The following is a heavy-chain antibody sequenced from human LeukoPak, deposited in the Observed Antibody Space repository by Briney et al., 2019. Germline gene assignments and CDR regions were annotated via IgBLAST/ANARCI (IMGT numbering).Heavy chain of an antibody. D-gene: IGHD2-2*01. CDR1: GGTFSSYT. V-gene: IGHV1-69*02. Sequence: ASVKVSCKASGGTFSSYTISWVRQAPGPGLEWMGRIIPILGIANYAQKSQGRVTITADKSTSTAYMELSSLRSEDTAVYYCASLERYCSSTSCSKGKNWFDPWGQGTLVTVSS. CDR2: IIPILGIA. J-gene: IGHJ5*02. CDR3: ASLERYCSSTSCSKGKNWFDP.